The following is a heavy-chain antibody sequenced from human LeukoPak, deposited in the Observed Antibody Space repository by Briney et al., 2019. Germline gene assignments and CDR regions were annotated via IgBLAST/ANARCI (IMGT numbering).Heavy chain of an antibody. CDR1: GFTFSSYA. V-gene: IGHV3-30-3*01. D-gene: IGHD1-1*01. J-gene: IGHJ6*03. CDR3: ARDAGTYYYYYMDV. CDR2: ISYDGSNK. Sequence: PGGSLRLSCAASGFTFSSYAMHWFRQAPGKGLEWVAVISYDGSNKYYADSVKGRFTISRDNSKNTLYLQMNSLRAEDTAVYYCARDAGTYYYYYMDVWGKGTTVTVSS.